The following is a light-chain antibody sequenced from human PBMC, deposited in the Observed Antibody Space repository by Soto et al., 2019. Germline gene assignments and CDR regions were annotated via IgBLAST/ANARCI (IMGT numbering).Light chain of an antibody. CDR1: QSVSSD. CDR2: GAS. V-gene: IGKV3-15*01. Sequence: EIVMTQSPATLSVSPGERATLSCRASQSVSSDLAWYHQKPGQAPRLLIYGASTRATGIPARFSGSGSGTEFTLTISSLQPEDLGTYFCQQANSVPWTFGQGTKVDIK. CDR3: QQANSVPWT. J-gene: IGKJ1*01.